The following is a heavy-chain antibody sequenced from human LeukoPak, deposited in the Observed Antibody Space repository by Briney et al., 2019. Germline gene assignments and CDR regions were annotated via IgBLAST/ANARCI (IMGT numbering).Heavy chain of an antibody. Sequence: ASVKASCKASGGTFSSYTISWVRQAPGQGLEWMGRIIPILGIANYAQKFQGRVTITADKSTSTAYMELSSLRSEDTAVYYCARPIIVGGHDAFDIWGQGTMVTVSS. D-gene: IGHD1-26*01. CDR3: ARPIIVGGHDAFDI. J-gene: IGHJ3*02. CDR2: IIPILGIA. CDR1: GGTFSSYT. V-gene: IGHV1-69*02.